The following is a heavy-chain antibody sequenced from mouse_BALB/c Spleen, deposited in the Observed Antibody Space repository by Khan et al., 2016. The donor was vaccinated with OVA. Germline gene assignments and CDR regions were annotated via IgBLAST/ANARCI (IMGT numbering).Heavy chain of an antibody. V-gene: IGHV5-9-3*01. CDR2: ISSGGDYI. Sequence: EVELVESGGDLVKPGGSLELSCSASGFTFSTFAMSWVRQTPEKRLEWVATISSGGDYIYYPDSVKGRFTISRDNAKNTLYLQMSSLGSEDTAMYYCARHNYGPFAYWGQGTLVTVSA. CDR3: ARHNYGPFAY. CDR1: GFTFSTFA. J-gene: IGHJ3*01. D-gene: IGHD1-1*01.